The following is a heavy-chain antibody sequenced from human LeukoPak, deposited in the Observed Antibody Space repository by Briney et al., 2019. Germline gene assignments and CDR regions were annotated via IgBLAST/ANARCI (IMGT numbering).Heavy chain of an antibody. Sequence: SQTLSLTCAVSGGSFSSYDCYWIRMRPPTGMELVGEGSVGVSTNYNPSLKSRVTISVDTSKNQFSLKLSSVTAADTAVYYCARGQRRAAAGTRAYYFDYWGQGTLVTVSS. D-gene: IGHD6-13*01. V-gene: IGHV4-34*01. J-gene: IGHJ4*02. CDR3: ARGQRRAAAGTRAYYFDY. CDR1: GGSFSSYD. CDR2: GSVGVST.